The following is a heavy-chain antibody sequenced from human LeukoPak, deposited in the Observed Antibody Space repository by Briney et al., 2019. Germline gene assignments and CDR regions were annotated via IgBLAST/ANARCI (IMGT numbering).Heavy chain of an antibody. CDR2: ISSSSSYI. CDR1: GFTFSSYS. Sequence: PGGSLRLSCTASGFTFSSYSMNWVRQAPGKGLEWVSSISSSSSYIYYADSVKGRFTISRDNAKNSLYLQMNSLRAEDTAVYYCARDTGDFWSGSHPFDYWGQGTLVTVSS. D-gene: IGHD3-3*01. J-gene: IGHJ4*02. CDR3: ARDTGDFWSGSHPFDY. V-gene: IGHV3-21*01.